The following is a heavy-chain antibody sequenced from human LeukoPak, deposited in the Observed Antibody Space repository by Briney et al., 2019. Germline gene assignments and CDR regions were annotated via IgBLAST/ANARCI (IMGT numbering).Heavy chain of an antibody. V-gene: IGHV3-30*02. D-gene: IGHD5-12*01. CDR3: ARDVEYSGYDGIYQRYYYYYMDV. J-gene: IGHJ6*03. Sequence: GGSLRLSCAASGFTFSSYGMHWVRQAPGKGLEWVAFIRYDGSNKYYADSVKGRFTISRDNSKNTLYLQMNSLRADDTAVYYCARDVEYSGYDGIYQRYYYYYMDVWGKGTTVTVSS. CDR1: GFTFSSYG. CDR2: IRYDGSNK.